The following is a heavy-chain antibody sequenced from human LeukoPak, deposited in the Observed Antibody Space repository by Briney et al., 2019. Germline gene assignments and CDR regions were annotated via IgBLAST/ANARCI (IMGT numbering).Heavy chain of an antibody. CDR3: ARDMDVKGAFDI. V-gene: IGHV3-11*04. Sequence: GGSLRLSCAASRFTFSDYYMSWIRQAPGKGLEWVSYISSSGSTIYYADSVKGRFTISRDNAKNTLYLQMNSLRAEDTAVYYCARDMDVKGAFDIWGQGTMVTVSS. CDR2: ISSSGSTI. D-gene: IGHD3-10*01. CDR1: RFTFSDYY. J-gene: IGHJ3*02.